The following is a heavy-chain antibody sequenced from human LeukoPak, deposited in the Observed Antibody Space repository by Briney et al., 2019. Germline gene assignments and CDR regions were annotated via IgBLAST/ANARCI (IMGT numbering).Heavy chain of an antibody. CDR3: ARCVVVRGVIEVWFDP. CDR2: INAGNGNT. J-gene: IGHJ5*02. CDR1: GYTFTSYA. D-gene: IGHD3-10*01. Sequence: AGSVNGSCKASGYTFTSYARHWVRQARGQRLEWIGWINAGNGNTKYYQKFKGRVTITRDTSASTAYMELSSLRSEDTAVYYCARCVVVRGVIEVWFDPWGQGTLVTVSS. V-gene: IGHV1-3*01.